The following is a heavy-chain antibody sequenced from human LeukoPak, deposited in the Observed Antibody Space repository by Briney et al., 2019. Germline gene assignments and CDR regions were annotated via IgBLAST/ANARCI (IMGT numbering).Heavy chain of an antibody. D-gene: IGHD5-12*01. J-gene: IGHJ4*02. CDR3: ATGKSGYDFPVNY. CDR2: FDPEDGET. Sequence: GASVKVSCKVSGYTLTELSMHRVRQAPGKGLEWMGGFDPEDGETIYAQKFQGRVTMTEDTSTDTAYMELSSLRSEDTAVYYCATGKSGYDFPVNYWGQGTLVTVSS. V-gene: IGHV1-24*01. CDR1: GYTLTELS.